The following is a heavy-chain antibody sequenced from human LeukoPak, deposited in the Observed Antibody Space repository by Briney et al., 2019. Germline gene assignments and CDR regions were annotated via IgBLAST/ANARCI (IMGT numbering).Heavy chain of an antibody. CDR3: AKHYCSDISCYSRGSDY. V-gene: IGHV3-23*01. D-gene: IGHD2-15*01. Sequence: GGSLRLSCAASGLTFNTYAMSWVRQAPGKGLEWVSTISGRGDGTYYADSVKGRFTISRDNSKNTLYLQMNSLRAEDTAVYYCAKHYCSDISCYSRGSDYWGQGTLVTVSS. CDR2: ISGRGDGT. CDR1: GLTFNTYA. J-gene: IGHJ4*02.